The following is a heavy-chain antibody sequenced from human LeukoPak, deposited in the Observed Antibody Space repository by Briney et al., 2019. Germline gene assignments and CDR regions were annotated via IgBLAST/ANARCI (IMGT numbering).Heavy chain of an antibody. CDR1: GFTFSSYE. Sequence: GGSLRLSCAASGFTFSSYEMNWVRQAPGKGLEWVASINEDGSEIYYVDSVKGRFTISRDNAKNSLYLQMNILRAEDTAVFYCLSGPGHCGQGTLVTVSS. V-gene: IGHV3-7*01. CDR3: LSGPGH. J-gene: IGHJ4*02. CDR2: INEDGSEI.